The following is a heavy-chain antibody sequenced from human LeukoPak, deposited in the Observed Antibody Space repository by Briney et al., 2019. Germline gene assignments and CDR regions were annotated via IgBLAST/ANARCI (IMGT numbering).Heavy chain of an antibody. CDR1: GYTFTGYY. D-gene: IGHD3-22*01. CDR3: AREPYYYDSSGYLYYYYYGMDV. Sequence: ASVKVSCKASGYTFTGYYMHWVRQAPGQGLEWMGWINPNSGGTNYAQKFQGRVTMTRDTSISTAYMELSSLRSEDTAVYYCAREPYYYDSSGYLYYYYYGMDVWGQGTTVTVSS. J-gene: IGHJ6*02. V-gene: IGHV1-2*02. CDR2: INPNSGGT.